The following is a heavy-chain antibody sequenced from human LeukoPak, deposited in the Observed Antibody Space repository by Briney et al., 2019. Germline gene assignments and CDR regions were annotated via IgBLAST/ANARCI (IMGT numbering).Heavy chain of an antibody. V-gene: IGHV3-53*01. J-gene: IGHJ4*02. D-gene: IGHD1-26*01. CDR1: GFTVSSNY. CDR2: IYSGGST. Sequence: PGGSLRLSRAASGFTVSSNYMSWVRQAPGKGLEWVSVIYSGGSTYYADSVKGRFTISRDNSKNTLYLQMNSLRAEDTAVYYCARGDSGSYYIFDYWGQGTLVTVSS. CDR3: ARGDSGSYYIFDY.